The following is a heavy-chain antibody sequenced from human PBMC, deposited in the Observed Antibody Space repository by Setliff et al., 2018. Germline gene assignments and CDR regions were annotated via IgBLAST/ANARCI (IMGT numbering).Heavy chain of an antibody. J-gene: IGHJ5*02. Sequence: SETLSLTCAVYGGSFSGYYWSWIRQPPGKGLEWIGEINHSGSTNYNPSLKSRVTISVDTSKNQFPLKLSSVTAADTAVYYCARQSVRGLADNNWFDPWGQGTLVTVSS. V-gene: IGHV4-34*01. CDR1: GGSFSGYY. CDR2: INHSGST. CDR3: ARQSVRGLADNNWFDP. D-gene: IGHD2-15*01.